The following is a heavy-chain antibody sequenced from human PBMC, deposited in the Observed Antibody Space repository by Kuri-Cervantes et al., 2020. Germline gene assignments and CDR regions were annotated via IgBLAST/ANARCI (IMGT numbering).Heavy chain of an antibody. D-gene: IGHD6-13*01. CDR1: GFTFSSYG. Sequence: GESLKISCAASGFTFSSYGMHWVRQAPGKGLEWVAVIAYDGTIKLYADSVKGRFTISRDSPRNTLYLQMNSLRAEDTAVYYCARDPQQGKPDYFDIWGQGTLVTVSS. V-gene: IGHV3-30*05. J-gene: IGHJ4*02. CDR3: ARDPQQGKPDYFDI. CDR2: IAYDGTIK.